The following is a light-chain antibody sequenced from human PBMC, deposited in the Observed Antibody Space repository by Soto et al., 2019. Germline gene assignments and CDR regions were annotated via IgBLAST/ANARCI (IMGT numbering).Light chain of an antibody. CDR2: GAS. CDR3: QQYNNWPPLT. CDR1: QSVSSSY. V-gene: IGKV3-20*01. Sequence: EIVLTQSPGTLSLSPGERATLSCRAIQSVSSSYLAWYQQKPGQAPRLLIYGASNRATGIPDRFSGSGSGTEFTLTISSLQSEDFAVYYCQQYNNWPPLTFGGGTKVDIK. J-gene: IGKJ4*01.